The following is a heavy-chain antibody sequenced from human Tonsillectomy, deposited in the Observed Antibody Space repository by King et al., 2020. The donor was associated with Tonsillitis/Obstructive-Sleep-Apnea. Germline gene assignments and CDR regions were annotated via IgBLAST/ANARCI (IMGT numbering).Heavy chain of an antibody. CDR3: ARDEVYGSGSCGT. V-gene: IGHV3-74*01. CDR1: GFTFRNHW. J-gene: IGHJ5*02. CDR2: IKSDGSDS. D-gene: IGHD3-10*01. Sequence: VQLVESGGDLVQPGGSLRLSCTASGFTFRNHWMHWVRQVPGKGLEWVSRIKSDGSDSSYADSVKGQFTISSDNAKNTLYLQMNSLIDEGTAVYYCARDEVYGSGSCGTWGQGTLVTVSS.